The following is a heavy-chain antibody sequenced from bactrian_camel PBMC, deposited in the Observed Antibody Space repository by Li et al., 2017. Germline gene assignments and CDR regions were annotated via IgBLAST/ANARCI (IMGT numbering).Heavy chain of an antibody. D-gene: IGHD4*01. CDR2: IYTADGST. CDR1: GDTIGRYC. Sequence: VQLVESGGGSVQVGGSLRLSCVASGDTIGRYCMGWFRQAPGKKREGVVAIYTADGSTYYADSVKGRFTISQDNAVNTLYLQMNSLKPEDTAMYYCAAAGPVCDGLATIASIRPPPIRTMARGPRSPSP. V-gene: IGHV3S1*01. J-gene: IGHJ4*01.